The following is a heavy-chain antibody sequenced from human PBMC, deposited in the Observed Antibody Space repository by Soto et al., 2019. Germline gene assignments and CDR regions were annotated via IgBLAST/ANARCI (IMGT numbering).Heavy chain of an antibody. D-gene: IGHD3-9*01. CDR2: IWYDGSNK. V-gene: IGHV3-33*01. J-gene: IGHJ6*02. CDR1: GFTFSSYG. Sequence: QVQLVESGGGVVQPGRSLRLSCAASGFTFSSYGMHWVRQAPGKGLEWVAVIWYDGSNKYYADSVKGRFTISRDNSKNTVYLKMNNLRAEDTAVYYCAIERDDYLLGIDVGGQGNTVTVSS. CDR3: AIERDDYLLGIDV.